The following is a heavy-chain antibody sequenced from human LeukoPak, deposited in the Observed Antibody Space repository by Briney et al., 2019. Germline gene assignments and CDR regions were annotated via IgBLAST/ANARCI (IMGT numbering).Heavy chain of an antibody. CDR2: ISSSSSYI. V-gene: IGHV3-21*01. J-gene: IGHJ6*04. Sequence: PGRSLRLSCAASGFTFSSYSMNWVRQAPGKGLEWVSSISSSSSYIYYADSVKGRFTISRDNAKNSMYLQMNSLRAEDTAVYYCGELGITMMGGGGGKGTTVTISS. D-gene: IGHD3-22*01. CDR3: GELGITMMGGG. CDR1: GFTFSSYS.